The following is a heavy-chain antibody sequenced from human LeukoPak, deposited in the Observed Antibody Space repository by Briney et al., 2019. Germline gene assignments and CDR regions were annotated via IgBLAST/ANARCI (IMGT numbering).Heavy chain of an antibody. V-gene: IGHV1-8*01. D-gene: IGHD3-22*01. CDR2: MNPNSGNT. J-gene: IGHJ4*02. CDR1: GYTFTSYD. Sequence: GASVKVSCKASGYTFTSYDINWVRHATGQGLEWMGWMNPNSGNTGYAQKFEGRVTMTRNTSISTAYMELSSLRSEDTAVYYCARPISGYYYAFDYWGQGTLVTVSS. CDR3: ARPISGYYYAFDY.